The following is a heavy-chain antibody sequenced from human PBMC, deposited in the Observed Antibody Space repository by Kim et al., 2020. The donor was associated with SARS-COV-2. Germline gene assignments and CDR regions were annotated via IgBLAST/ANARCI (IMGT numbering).Heavy chain of an antibody. V-gene: IGHV1-3*01. Sequence: GNGTTVYSQKFQGRVTFTTDTSASTAYMELSFLRSEDSAVYYCLAGFYFDYWGQGTLVTVSS. CDR3: LAGFYFDY. CDR2: GNGTT. J-gene: IGHJ4*02.